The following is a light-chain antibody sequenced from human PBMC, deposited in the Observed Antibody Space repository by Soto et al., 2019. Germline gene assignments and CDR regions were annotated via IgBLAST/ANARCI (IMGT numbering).Light chain of an antibody. CDR1: QSVSSD. CDR2: GAS. J-gene: IGKJ1*01. CDR3: QQYDNGPQT. Sequence: EIVMSQSPATLSVSPGERATLSCRASQSVSSDLAWYQHKPGQAPRLLIYGASTRATGIPARFSGRGSGTEFTLTISSLQSVDFAVYYCQQYDNGPQTFGQGTKVDI. V-gene: IGKV3-15*01.